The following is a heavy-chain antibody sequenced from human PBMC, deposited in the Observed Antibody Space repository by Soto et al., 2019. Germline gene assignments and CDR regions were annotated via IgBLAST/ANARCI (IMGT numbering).Heavy chain of an antibody. CDR3: ARVGSCLNSSCLYYRMDV. CDR1: GGDFKNFI. J-gene: IGHJ6*02. CDR2: VIPIFGTP. Sequence: VQLVQSGAEVRKPGSSVKVSCKASGGDFKNFIIAWVRQAPGHGLEWMGGVIPIFGTPNFVQKFQDRVTITADEATSTTYMELRSLRSEDTAVYYCARVGSCLNSSCLYYRMDVWGQGTTVIVSS. D-gene: IGHD2-2*01. V-gene: IGHV1-69*01.